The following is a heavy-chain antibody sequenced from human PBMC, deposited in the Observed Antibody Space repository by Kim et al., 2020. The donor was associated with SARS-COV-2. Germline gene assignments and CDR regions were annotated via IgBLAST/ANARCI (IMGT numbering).Heavy chain of an antibody. Sequence: GGSLRLSCAASGFNFCSYSMNWVRQAPGKGLEWVSSISSGGSCRNYADSLKGRFTISSDNAKNSLYLQINRLRAENTAVYYFSSDASASNNWYVYYYYFG. J-gene: IGHJ6*01. D-gene: IGHD6-13*01. V-gene: IGHV3-21*01. CDR3: SSDASASNNWYVYYYYFG. CDR1: GFNFCSYS. CDR2: ISSGGSCR.